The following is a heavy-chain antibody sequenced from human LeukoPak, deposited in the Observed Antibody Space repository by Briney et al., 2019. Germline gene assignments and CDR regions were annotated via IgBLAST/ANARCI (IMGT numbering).Heavy chain of an antibody. CDR1: GYTFTSYG. D-gene: IGHD3-22*01. J-gene: IGHJ4*02. Sequence: ASVKVSCKASGYTFTSYGISWVRQAPGQGLEWVGWISSYNGNTKYAEEFQGRVTMTTDTSTSTAYMELRSLRSDDTAVYYCARDQWLFIPPLFDYWGQGTLVTVSS. CDR2: ISSYNGNT. V-gene: IGHV1-18*01. CDR3: ARDQWLFIPPLFDY.